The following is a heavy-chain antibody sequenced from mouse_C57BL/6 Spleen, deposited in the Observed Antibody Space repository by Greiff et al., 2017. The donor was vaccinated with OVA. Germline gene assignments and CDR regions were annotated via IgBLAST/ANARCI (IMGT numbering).Heavy chain of an antibody. CDR1: GYTFTDYE. CDR2: IDPETGGP. CDR3: TRSRDYDYDLYAMDY. Sequence: QVQLQQSGAELVRPGASVTLSCKASGYTFTDYEMHWVKQTPVHGLEWIGAIDPETGGPAYNQKFKGKAILTADKSSSTAYMELRSLTSEDSAVYYCTRSRDYDYDLYAMDYWGQGTSVTVSS. D-gene: IGHD2-4*01. V-gene: IGHV1-15*01. J-gene: IGHJ4*01.